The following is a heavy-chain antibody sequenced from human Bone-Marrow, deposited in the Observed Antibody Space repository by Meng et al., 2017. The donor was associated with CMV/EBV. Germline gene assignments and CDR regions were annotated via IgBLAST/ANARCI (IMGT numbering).Heavy chain of an antibody. D-gene: IGHD3-3*01. J-gene: IGHJ4*02. Sequence: SETLSLTCTVSGGSISSYYWSWIRQPPGKGLEWIGYIYYSGSTNYNPSLKSRVTISVDTSKNQFSLKLSSVTAADTAVYYCARGFDFWRGSNFDYWGQGTLVTVSS. CDR3: ARGFDFWRGSNFDY. CDR2: IYYSGST. CDR1: GGSISSYY. V-gene: IGHV4-59*01.